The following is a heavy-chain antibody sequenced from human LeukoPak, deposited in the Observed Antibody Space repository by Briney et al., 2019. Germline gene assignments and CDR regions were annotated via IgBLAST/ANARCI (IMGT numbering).Heavy chain of an antibody. CDR2: ISYDGSNK. D-gene: IGHD3-10*02. Sequence: PGGSLRLSCAASGFTFSSYAMHWVRQAPGKGLEWVAVISYDGSNKYYADSVKGRFTISRDNSKNTLYLQMNSLRAEDTAVYYCAKEGCSGSYFCYFDYWGQGTLVTVSS. V-gene: IGHV3-30*04. CDR3: AKEGCSGSYFCYFDY. CDR1: GFTFSSYA. J-gene: IGHJ4*02.